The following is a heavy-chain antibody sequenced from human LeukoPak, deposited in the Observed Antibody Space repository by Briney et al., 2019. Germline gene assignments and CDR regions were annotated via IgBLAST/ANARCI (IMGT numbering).Heavy chain of an antibody. V-gene: IGHV1-69*04. CDR3: ARALDSGYGNYYYGMDV. J-gene: IGHJ6*02. CDR1: GGTFSSYA. CDR2: IIPILGIA. D-gene: IGHD5-12*01. Sequence: ASVTVSFKASGGTFSSYAISWVRQAPGQGLEWMGRIIPILGIANYAQKFQGRVTITADKSTSTAYMELSSLRSEDTAVYYCARALDSGYGNYYYGMDVWGQGTTVTVSS.